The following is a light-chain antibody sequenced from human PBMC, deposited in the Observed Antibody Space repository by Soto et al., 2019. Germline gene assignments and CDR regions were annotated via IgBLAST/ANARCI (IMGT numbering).Light chain of an antibody. CDR3: CSYAGSYTWV. CDR1: SSDVGGYNY. Sequence: QSVPTQPRSVSGSPGQSVTISCTGTSSDVGGYNYVSWYQQHPGKAPKLMIYDVSKRPSGVPDRFSGSKSGNTASLTISGLQAEDEADYYCCSYAGSYTWVFGGGTKLTVL. V-gene: IGLV2-11*01. CDR2: DVS. J-gene: IGLJ3*02.